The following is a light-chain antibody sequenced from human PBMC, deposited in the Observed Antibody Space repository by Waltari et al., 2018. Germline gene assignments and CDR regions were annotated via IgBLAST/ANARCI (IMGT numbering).Light chain of an antibody. CDR3: QHLNSSPPV. Sequence: IQLTPSPSSLSASVGDRVTITCRASQGISYFLAWYQPKPGKAPKVLIYAASTLQSGVPSRFSGSGSGTDFTLAISSLQPEDFATYYCQHLNSSPPVFGAGTKVEIK. V-gene: IGKV1-9*01. CDR2: AAS. J-gene: IGKJ4*02. CDR1: QGISYF.